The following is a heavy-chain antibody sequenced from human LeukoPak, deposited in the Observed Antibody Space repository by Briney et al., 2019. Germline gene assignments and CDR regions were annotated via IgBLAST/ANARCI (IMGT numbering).Heavy chain of an antibody. V-gene: IGHV3-15*01. CDR1: GFTFSNAW. CDR2: IKNKTDGGTT. D-gene: IGHD3-16*02. J-gene: IGHJ4*02. Sequence: GGSLRLSCAASGFTFSNAWMSWVRQAPGKGLEWVGRIKNKTDGGTTDYAAPVKGRFTISRDDSKNTLYLKRNSLKTEHTAVYYCTTEGLYYDYVWGRYRYGDYWGQGTLVTVSS. CDR3: TTEGLYYDYVWGRYRYGDY.